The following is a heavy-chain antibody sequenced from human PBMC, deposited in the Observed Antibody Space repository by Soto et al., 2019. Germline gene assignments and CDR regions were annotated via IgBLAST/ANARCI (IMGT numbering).Heavy chain of an antibody. V-gene: IGHV4-30-2*01. CDR3: ARGTGTPYYYGMDV. CDR2: IYHSGST. D-gene: IGHD1-1*01. Sequence: TLSLTCAVSGGSISSGGYSWSWIRQPPGKGLEWIGYIYHSGSTYYNPSLKSRVTISVDRSKNQFSLKLSSVTAADTAVYYCARGTGTPYYYGMDVWGQGTTVTVSS. CDR1: GGSISSGGYS. J-gene: IGHJ6*02.